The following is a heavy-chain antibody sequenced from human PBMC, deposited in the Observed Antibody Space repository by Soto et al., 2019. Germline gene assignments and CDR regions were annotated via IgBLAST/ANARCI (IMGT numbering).Heavy chain of an antibody. J-gene: IGHJ6*02. D-gene: IGHD1-1*01. CDR1: GFTFPRFG. CDR2: ITYEGSQI. CDR3: AKGRGEMNGANYYGLDV. Sequence: QVQLVESGGGVVQPGRSLRLSCAASGFTFPRFGMHWVRQAPGKGLEWVALITYEGSQIYYADAVKGRFTISRDNGDNTRSLQMDKLRTEDTATYFCAKGRGEMNGANYYGLDVWGQGTTVTVSS. V-gene: IGHV3-30*18.